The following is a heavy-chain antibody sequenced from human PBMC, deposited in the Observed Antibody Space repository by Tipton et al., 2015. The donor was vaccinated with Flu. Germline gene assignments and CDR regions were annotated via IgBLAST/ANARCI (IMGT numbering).Heavy chain of an antibody. V-gene: IGHV4-31*03. CDR1: GASISSSGYY. Sequence: TLSLTCSVSGASISSSGYYWTWIRQQPGMGLEWMGYISDSGKTYYNPSLNSRVTISLDTSKNQFSLVMNSVTAADTAVYYCARDLWNDRRAYYYYGVDVWGQGTTVTVSS. CDR3: ARDLWNDRRAYYYYGVDV. J-gene: IGHJ6*02. D-gene: IGHD1-1*01. CDR2: ISDSGKT.